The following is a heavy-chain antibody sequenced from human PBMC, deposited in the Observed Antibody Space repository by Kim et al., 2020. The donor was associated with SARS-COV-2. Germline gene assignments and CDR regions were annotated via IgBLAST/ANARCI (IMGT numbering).Heavy chain of an antibody. CDR2: IFGDGGST. D-gene: IGHD4-17*01. CDR1: GFTFDVYA. J-gene: IGHJ2*01. CDR3: EKDRDYGGKYYWYFEL. V-gene: IGHV3-43*02. Sequence: GGSLRLSCAASGFTFDVYAMHWVRHAPGKGLELVSLIFGDGGSTYYSDSVKGRFTIYRDNSKNSLYLQMNSVRTEDTALYYCEKDRDYGGKYYWYFELWGRGTQDTVSS.